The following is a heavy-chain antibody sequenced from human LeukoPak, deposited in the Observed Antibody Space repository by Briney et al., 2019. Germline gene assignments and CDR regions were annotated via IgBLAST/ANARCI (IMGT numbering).Heavy chain of an antibody. CDR2: IDSSGIA. V-gene: IGHV4-59*01. D-gene: IGHD6-13*01. CDR3: ATVASGWYPDY. J-gene: IGHJ4*02. Sequence: SETLSLTCTVSGGSISSFYYTWIRQPPGKGLEWIGYIDSSGIANYNSSLNSRVTISLDTSQNQFSLKLNSVTAADTAVYYCATVASGWYPDYWGQGALVTVAS. CDR1: GGSISSFY.